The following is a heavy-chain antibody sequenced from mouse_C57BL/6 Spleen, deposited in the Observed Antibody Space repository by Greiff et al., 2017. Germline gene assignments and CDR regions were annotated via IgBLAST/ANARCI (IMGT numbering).Heavy chain of an antibody. Sequence: EVKLEESGPGLVKPSQSLSLTCSVTGYSITSGYYWNWIRQFPGNKLEWMGYISYDGSNNYNPSLKNRISITRDTSKNQFFLKLNSVTTEDTATYYCAREELGRRAMDYWGQGTSVTVSS. CDR2: ISYDGSN. D-gene: IGHD4-1*01. CDR3: AREELGRRAMDY. CDR1: GYSITSGYY. J-gene: IGHJ4*01. V-gene: IGHV3-6*01.